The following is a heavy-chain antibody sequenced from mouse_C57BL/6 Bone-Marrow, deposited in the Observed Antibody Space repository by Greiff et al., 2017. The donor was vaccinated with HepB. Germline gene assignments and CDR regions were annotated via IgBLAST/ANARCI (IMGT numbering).Heavy chain of an antibody. CDR1: GFSFNTYA. V-gene: IGHV10-1*01. J-gene: IGHJ1*03. CDR2: IRSKSNNYAT. CDR3: VGEGLLLRYFYWYFDV. D-gene: IGHD1-1*01. Sequence: EVQRVESGGGLVQPKGSLKLSCAASGFSFNTYAMNWVRQAPGKGLEWVARIRSKSNNYATYYADSVKDRFTISRDDSESMLYLQMNNLKTEDTAMYYCVGEGLLLRYFYWYFDVWGTGTTVTVSS.